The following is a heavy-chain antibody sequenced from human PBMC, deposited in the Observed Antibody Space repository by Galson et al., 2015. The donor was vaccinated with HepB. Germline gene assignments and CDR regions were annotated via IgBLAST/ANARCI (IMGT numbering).Heavy chain of an antibody. Sequence: SVKVSCKASGYTFNKYGISWVRQAPGQGLEWMGWISTKRGNTKHAQNFQGRVTMTTETSTNTAYVELRSLRSADTAVYYCARDVGWALDYWGQGTLVTVSS. V-gene: IGHV1-18*01. D-gene: IGHD6-19*01. CDR3: ARDVGWALDY. J-gene: IGHJ4*02. CDR1: GYTFNKYG. CDR2: ISTKRGNT.